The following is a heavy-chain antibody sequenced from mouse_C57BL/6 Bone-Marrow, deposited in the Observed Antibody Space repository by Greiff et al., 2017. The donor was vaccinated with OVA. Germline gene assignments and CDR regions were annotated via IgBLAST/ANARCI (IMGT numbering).Heavy chain of an antibody. J-gene: IGHJ2*01. CDR2: ISSGGSYT. V-gene: IGHV5-6*02. CDR3: ARRELIDY. Sequence: DVKLVESGGDLVKPGGSLKLSCAASGFTFSSYGMSWVRQTPDKRLEWVATISSGGSYTYYPDSVKGRFTISRDNAKNTLYLQMSSLKSEDTAMYYCARRELIDYWGQGTTLTVSS. CDR1: GFTFSSYG.